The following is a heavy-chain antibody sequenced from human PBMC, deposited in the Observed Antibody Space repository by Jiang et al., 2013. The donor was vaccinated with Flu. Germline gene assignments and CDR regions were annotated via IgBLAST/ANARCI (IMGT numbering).Heavy chain of an antibody. Sequence: PGLVKPSETLSLTCTVSGGSISSSSYYWGWIRQPQEGAGVDWEYHYMGAPTQPSLKSRVTISVDTSKNQXSLKLSSVTAADTAVYYCAREVSSSWIDYWGQGTLVTVSS. CDR2: HYMGAP. J-gene: IGHJ4*02. CDR1: GGSISSSSYY. D-gene: IGHD6-13*01. CDR3: AREVSSSWIDY. V-gene: IGHV4-39*07.